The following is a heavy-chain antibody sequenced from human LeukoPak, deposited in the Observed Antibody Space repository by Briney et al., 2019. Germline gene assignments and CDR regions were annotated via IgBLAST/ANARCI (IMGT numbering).Heavy chain of an antibody. CDR1: GFTFGDYA. J-gene: IGHJ4*02. Sequence: GGSLRLSCTASGFTFGDYAMSWFRQAPGKGLEWVGFIRSKAYGGTTEYAASVKGRFTISRDDSKSIAYLQMNSLKTEDTAVYYCTRGNYGGNRGGFDYWGQGTLVTVSS. V-gene: IGHV3-49*03. CDR3: TRGNYGGNRGGFDY. D-gene: IGHD4-23*01. CDR2: IRSKAYGGTT.